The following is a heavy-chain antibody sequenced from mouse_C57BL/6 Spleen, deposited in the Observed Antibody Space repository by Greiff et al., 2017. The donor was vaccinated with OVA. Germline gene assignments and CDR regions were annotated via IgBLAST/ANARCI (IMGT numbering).Heavy chain of an antibody. Sequence: VQLQQSGPELVKPGASVKMTCKASGYTFTDYNMHWVKQSHGKSLEWIGYINPNNGGTSYNQKFKGKATLTVNKSSSTAYMELRSLTSEDSAVYYCARDGYSACFAYWGQGTLVTVSA. CDR3: ARDGYSACFAY. J-gene: IGHJ3*01. D-gene: IGHD2-3*01. CDR1: GYTFTDYN. CDR2: INPNNGGT. V-gene: IGHV1-22*01.